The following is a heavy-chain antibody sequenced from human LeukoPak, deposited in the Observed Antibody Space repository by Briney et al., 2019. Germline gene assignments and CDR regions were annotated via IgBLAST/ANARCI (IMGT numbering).Heavy chain of an antibody. V-gene: IGHV1-18*01. Sequence: KPGASVKVSCKASGYTFTSYGISWVRQAPGQGLEWMGWISAYNGNTNYAQKLQGRVTMTTDTSTSTAYMELRSLRSDDTAVYYCARGVHPAAAGPYYYYMDVWGKGTTVTVSS. J-gene: IGHJ6*03. CDR2: ISAYNGNT. CDR1: GYTFTSYG. CDR3: ARGVHPAAAGPYYYYMDV. D-gene: IGHD6-13*01.